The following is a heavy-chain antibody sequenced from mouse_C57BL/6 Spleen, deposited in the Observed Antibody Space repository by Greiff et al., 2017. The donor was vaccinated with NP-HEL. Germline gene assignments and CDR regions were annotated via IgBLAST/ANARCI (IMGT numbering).Heavy chain of an antibody. CDR3: ARAFYDGYYDYAMDY. D-gene: IGHD2-3*01. V-gene: IGHV5-4*01. Sequence: EVQRVESGGGLVKPGGSLKLSCAASGFTFSSYAMSWVRQTPEKRLEWVATISDGGSYTYYPDNVKGRFTISRDNAKNNLYLQMSHLKSEDTAMYYCARAFYDGYYDYAMDYWGQGTSVTVSS. J-gene: IGHJ4*01. CDR1: GFTFSSYA. CDR2: ISDGGSYT.